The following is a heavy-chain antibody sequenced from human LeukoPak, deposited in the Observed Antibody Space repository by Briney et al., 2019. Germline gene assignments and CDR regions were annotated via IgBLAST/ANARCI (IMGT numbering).Heavy chain of an antibody. CDR1: GGSHSSSKR. Sequence: EALSLTCAVSGGSHSSSKRWTRVRQPPGKGLGWTGQIYHSGSTNYNPSLKSRATISVDKSKNQFSLKLSSETAAHTAVYHCATSNYDFTPVGYWGQGTLVTVSS. CDR2: IYHSGST. D-gene: IGHD3-3*01. J-gene: IGHJ4*02. CDR3: ATSNYDFTPVGY. V-gene: IGHV4-4*02.